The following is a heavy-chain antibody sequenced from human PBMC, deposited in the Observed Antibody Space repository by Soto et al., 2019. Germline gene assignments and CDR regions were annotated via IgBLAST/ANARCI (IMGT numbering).Heavy chain of an antibody. CDR1: GFTFSSYA. V-gene: IGHV3-23*01. D-gene: IGHD3-22*01. Sequence: GGSLRLSXAASGFTFSSYAMSWVRQAPGKGLEWVSAISGSGGSTYYADSVKGRFTISRDNSKNTLYLQMNSLRAEDTAVYYCAKESVIVVVITNYFDYWGQGTLVTVSS. J-gene: IGHJ4*02. CDR2: ISGSGGST. CDR3: AKESVIVVVITNYFDY.